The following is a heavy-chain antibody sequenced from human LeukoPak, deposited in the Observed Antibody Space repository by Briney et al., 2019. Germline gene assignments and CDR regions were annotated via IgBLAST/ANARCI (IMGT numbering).Heavy chain of an antibody. CDR3: ARDSLAATGTPKYFQH. CDR1: GFTFRDYS. Sequence: PGGSLRLSCAASGFTFRDYSTHWARQAPGKGLEWLATLSSDGIKTNYADSVKGRFTISRDNAKNSLYLQMNSLRVEDTAVYYCARDSLAATGTPKYFQHWGQGTLVTVSS. J-gene: IGHJ1*01. D-gene: IGHD6-13*01. CDR2: LSSDGIKT. V-gene: IGHV3-33*08.